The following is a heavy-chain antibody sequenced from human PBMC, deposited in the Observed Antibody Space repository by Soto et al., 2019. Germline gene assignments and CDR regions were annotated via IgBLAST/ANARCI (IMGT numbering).Heavy chain of an antibody. CDR2: IYYSGST. V-gene: IGHV4-31*03. CDR1: GGSISSGGYY. D-gene: IGHD2-2*01. Sequence: QVQLQESGPGLVKPSQTLSLTCTVSGGSISSGGYYWSWIRQHPGKGLEWIGYIYYSGSTYYNPSRKSRVTISVDTSKNQFSLKLSSVTAADTAVYYCARADIVVVPAEQAVAFDIWGQGTMVTVSS. CDR3: ARADIVVVPAEQAVAFDI. J-gene: IGHJ3*02.